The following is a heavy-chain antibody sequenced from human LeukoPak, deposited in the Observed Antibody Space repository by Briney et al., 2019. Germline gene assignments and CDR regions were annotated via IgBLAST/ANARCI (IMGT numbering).Heavy chain of an antibody. CDR1: GYTFTSYG. CDR2: ISAYNGNT. D-gene: IGHD3-10*01. V-gene: IGHV1-18*01. Sequence: ASVKVSCKTSGYTFTSYGISWVRQAPGQGLEWMGWISAYNGNTNYAQKLQGRVTMTTDTSTSTAYMELRSLRSDDTAVYYCAREVIYGSGLNWFDPWGQGTLVTVSS. CDR3: AREVIYGSGLNWFDP. J-gene: IGHJ5*02.